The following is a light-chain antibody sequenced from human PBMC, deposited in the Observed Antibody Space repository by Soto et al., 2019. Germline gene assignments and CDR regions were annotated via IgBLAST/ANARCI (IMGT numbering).Light chain of an antibody. V-gene: IGKV2-24*01. CDR1: QSLVHIDGNTY. CDR3: MQATQSYT. J-gene: IGKJ2*01. CDR2: KIS. Sequence: DIVLTQTRLSSPVTLGQPASISCRSSQSLVHIDGNTYFNWLQQRPGQPPRLLIYKISNRFPGVTDRLSGSGAGTDFTLKISRVEAEDVGVYYCMQATQSYTFGQGTRLEIK.